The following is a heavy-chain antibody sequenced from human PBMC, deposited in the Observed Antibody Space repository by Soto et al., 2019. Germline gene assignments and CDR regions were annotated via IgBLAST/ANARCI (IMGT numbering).Heavy chain of an antibody. CDR3: ARGRYDILTGYADGAFET. CDR1: GGSVSSGSYY. CDR2: IYYSGST. D-gene: IGHD3-9*01. J-gene: IGHJ3*02. Sequence: PSETLSLTCTVSGGSVSSGSYYWSWIRQPPGKGLEWIGYIYYSGSTNYNPSLKSRVTISVATSKNQFSLKLSSVTAADTAVYYCARGRYDILTGYADGAFETWGQGTMVTVSS. V-gene: IGHV4-61*01.